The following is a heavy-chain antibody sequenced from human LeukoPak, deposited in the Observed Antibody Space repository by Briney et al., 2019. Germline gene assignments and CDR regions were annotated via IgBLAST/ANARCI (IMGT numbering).Heavy chain of an antibody. CDR2: INPSGGST. CDR1: GYTFTSYY. Sequence: ASVKVSCKASGYTFTSYYMHWVRQAPGQGLEWMGIINPSGGSTSYAQKFQGRVTMTRDTSTSTVYMELSSLRSEDTAVYYCAREGCSSTSCYRGDNWFDPWSQGTLVTVSS. V-gene: IGHV1-46*01. CDR3: AREGCSSTSCYRGDNWFDP. J-gene: IGHJ5*02. D-gene: IGHD2-2*02.